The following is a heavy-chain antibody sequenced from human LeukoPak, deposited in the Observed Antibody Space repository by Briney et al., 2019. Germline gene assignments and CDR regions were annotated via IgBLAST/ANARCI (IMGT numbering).Heavy chain of an antibody. Sequence: SETLSLTCNVSGGSINSGRYYWSWIRQPAGRGLEWIGHISTSGRTSYSPSLKSRVTISVDTSKNQFSLKMSSVSAADTAVYYCARGLHGYTYGYVPWELYYYMDVWGKGTTVTISS. CDR1: GGSINSGRYY. CDR2: ISTSGRT. D-gene: IGHD5-18*01. J-gene: IGHJ6*03. V-gene: IGHV4-61*09. CDR3: ARGLHGYTYGYVPWELYYYMDV.